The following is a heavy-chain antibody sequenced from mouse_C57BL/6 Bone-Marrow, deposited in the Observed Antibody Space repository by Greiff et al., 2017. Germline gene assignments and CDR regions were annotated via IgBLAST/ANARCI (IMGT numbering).Heavy chain of an antibody. D-gene: IGHD2-3*01. CDR2: IDPANGNT. CDR1: GFNIKNTY. V-gene: IGHV14-3*01. J-gene: IGHJ1*03. CDR3: ASYRFGWLQWYFDV. Sequence: VQLQQSVAELVRPGASVKLSCTASGFNIKNTYMHWVKQRPEQGLEWIGRIDPANGNTKYAPKFQGKATITADPSSNTAYLRLSSLTSEDTAIYYCASYRFGWLQWYFDVWGTGTTVTVSS.